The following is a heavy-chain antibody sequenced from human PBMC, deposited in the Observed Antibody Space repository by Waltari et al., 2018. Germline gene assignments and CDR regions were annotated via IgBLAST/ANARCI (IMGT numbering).Heavy chain of an antibody. V-gene: IGHV3-23*03. CDR1: GFTFSSYA. D-gene: IGHD2-21*01. Sequence: EVQLLESGGGLVQPGGSLRLSCAASGFTFSSYAMSWVRQAPGKGLEWVSVIYSGGSTYYADSVKGRFTISRDNSKNTLYLQMNSLRAEDTAMYYCAKAPGLYSLIDYWGQGTLVTVSS. CDR3: AKAPGLYSLIDY. J-gene: IGHJ4*02. CDR2: IYSGGST.